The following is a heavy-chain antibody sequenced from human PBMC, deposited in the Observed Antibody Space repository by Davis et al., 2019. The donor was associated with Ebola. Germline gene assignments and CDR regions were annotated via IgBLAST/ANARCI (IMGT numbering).Heavy chain of an antibody. CDR3: AKGGSPWGRDYFDY. V-gene: IGHV3-23*01. CDR2: ISTGGIST. D-gene: IGHD3-16*01. J-gene: IGHJ4*02. Sequence: GESLKISCAASGFTFSSYAMSWVRQAPGKGLECVSAISTGGISTYYADSVKGRFTISRDNSKNTLYLQMNSLRAEDTAVYYCAKGGSPWGRDYFDYWGQGTLVTVSS. CDR1: GFTFSSYA.